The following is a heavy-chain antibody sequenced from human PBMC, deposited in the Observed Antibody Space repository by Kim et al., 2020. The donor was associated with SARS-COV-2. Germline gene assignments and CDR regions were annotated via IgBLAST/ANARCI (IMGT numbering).Heavy chain of an antibody. CDR2: IDPRVSYT. CDR3: ATYRGIAAAGTDSPLDV. D-gene: IGHD6-13*01. CDR1: GYSFTSYW. Sequence: GASLKISCKGSGYSFTSYWISWVRQMPGKGLEWMGRIDPRVSYTNYSPSFQGHVTISADKSISTPYLQWSSLKASDTAMYYCATYRGIAAAGTDSPLDVWGQGTTVTVSS. V-gene: IGHV5-10-1*01. J-gene: IGHJ6*02.